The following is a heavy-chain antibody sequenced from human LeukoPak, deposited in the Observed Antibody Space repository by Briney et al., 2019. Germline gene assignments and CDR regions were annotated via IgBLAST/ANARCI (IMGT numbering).Heavy chain of an antibody. CDR2: ICPSDSDT. Sequence: GQSLKISCKASGYTVRPYWIGWVRQMPGTGLEWMGIICPSDSDTRYSPSFQGHVTISADKSSRTAYLQWSSLKTSDTAIYYCVVHCGGDCYSTPQWYFPHWGQGTLVTVSS. D-gene: IGHD2-21*02. CDR1: GYTVRPYW. V-gene: IGHV5-51*01. CDR3: VVHCGGDCYSTPQWYFPH. J-gene: IGHJ1*01.